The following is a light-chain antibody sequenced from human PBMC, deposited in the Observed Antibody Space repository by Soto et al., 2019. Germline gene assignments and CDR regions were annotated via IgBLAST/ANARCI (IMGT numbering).Light chain of an antibody. CDR1: SYNNGSHT. CDR3: AAWDDSLNGVV. Sequence: QLVLTQPPSASGTPGQTIALSCSGGSYNNGSHTVNWYQQLPGTAPRLLIYSNTQRPSGVPDRFSGSKSGTSASLAISGLQSEYEGDYYCAAWDDSLNGVVFGGGTKLTVL. J-gene: IGLJ2*01. CDR2: SNT. V-gene: IGLV1-44*01.